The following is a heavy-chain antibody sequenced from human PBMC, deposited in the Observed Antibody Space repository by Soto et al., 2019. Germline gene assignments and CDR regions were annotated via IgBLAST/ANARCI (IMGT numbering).Heavy chain of an antibody. CDR2: ISYDGSNK. J-gene: IGHJ4*02. CDR1: GFTFSSYA. D-gene: IGHD1-1*01. Sequence: VQLVESGGGVVQPGRSLRLSCVASGFTFSSYAMHWVRQAPGKGLEWVAVISYDGSNKYYADSVKGRFTISRDSSKNTLYLQMNSLRAEDTAVYYCARETEAFDCWGQGTLVTVSS. V-gene: IGHV3-30-3*01. CDR3: ARETEAFDC.